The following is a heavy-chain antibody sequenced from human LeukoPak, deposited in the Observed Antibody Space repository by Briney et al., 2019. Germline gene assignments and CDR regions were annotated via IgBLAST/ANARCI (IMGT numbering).Heavy chain of an antibody. CDR2: IDWNSGAL. D-gene: IGHD3-10*01. CDR1: GFTFDDYG. Sequence: GRSLRLSCAASGFTFDDYGIHWVRQAPGKGLEWVSGIDWNSGALGYADSVKGRFTISRDNAKNSLYLQMNGLRAEDTALYYCVKDRAANLYGSGAFESWGQGTLVTVSS. CDR3: VKDRAANLYGSGAFES. J-gene: IGHJ4*02. V-gene: IGHV3-9*01.